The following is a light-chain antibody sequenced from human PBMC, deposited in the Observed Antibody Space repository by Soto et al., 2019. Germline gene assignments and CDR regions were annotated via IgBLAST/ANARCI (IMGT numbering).Light chain of an antibody. CDR3: QQRRNWPPT. CDR1: QSVNNF. J-gene: IGKJ1*01. CDR2: EAS. V-gene: IGKV3-11*01. Sequence: EIVLTQSPATLSLSPGERATLSCRASQSVNNFLAGYQQRPGQAPRLLMYEASNRATGVPARFSGSGSGTDFTLTISSLEPEDFAIYYCQQRRNWPPTFGQGTKVEIK.